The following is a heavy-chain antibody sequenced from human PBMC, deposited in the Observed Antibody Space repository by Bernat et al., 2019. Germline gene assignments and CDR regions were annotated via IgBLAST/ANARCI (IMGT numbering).Heavy chain of an antibody. Sequence: QVQLVHSGAEVKKPGASVKVSCKASGYTFTSYAMHWVRQAPGQRLEWIGWINAGNGNTKYSQKFQGRVTITRDTSASTAYMELSSLRSEDTAVYYCARAFGWFGELLMGYWGQGTLVTVSS. CDR1: GYTFTSYA. CDR3: ARAFGWFGELLMGY. V-gene: IGHV1-3*01. J-gene: IGHJ4*02. CDR2: INAGNGNT. D-gene: IGHD3-10*01.